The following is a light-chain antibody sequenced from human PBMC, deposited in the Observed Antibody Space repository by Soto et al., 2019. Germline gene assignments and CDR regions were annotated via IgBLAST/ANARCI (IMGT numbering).Light chain of an antibody. Sequence: QSALTQPPSVSGAPGQRVSISCTGSSANIGAGYDVHWYQHLPGTAPKLLIYANNNRPSAVPDRFSGSKSGTSASLAITGLQAEDEADYYCQSYDSSRSPLYVFGTGTKVTVL. CDR3: QSYDSSRSPLYV. J-gene: IGLJ1*01. CDR1: SANIGAGYD. V-gene: IGLV1-40*01. CDR2: ANN.